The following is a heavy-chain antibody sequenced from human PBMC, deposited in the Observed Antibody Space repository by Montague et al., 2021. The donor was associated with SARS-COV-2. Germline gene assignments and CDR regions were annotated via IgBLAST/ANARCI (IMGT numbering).Heavy chain of an antibody. CDR3: ANQLLWTNY. CDR2: ISSSGSTI. V-gene: IGHV3-48*03. CDR1: GFTFSSYE. D-gene: IGHD3-10*01. Sequence: YRRISCAASGFTFSSYEMNWVRQAPGKGLEWVSYISSSGSTIYYADSVKGRFTISRDNAKNSLYLQMNSLRAGDTAVYYCANQLLWTNYWGQGTLVTVSS. J-gene: IGHJ4*02.